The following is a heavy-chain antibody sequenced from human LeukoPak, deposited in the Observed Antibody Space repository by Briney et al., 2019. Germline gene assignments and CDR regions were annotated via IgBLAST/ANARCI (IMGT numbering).Heavy chain of an antibody. J-gene: IGHJ4*02. D-gene: IGHD6-13*01. CDR2: IKQDGSEK. V-gene: IGHV3-7*03. Sequence: QPGGSLRLSCAASGFTFSTYWMSWVRQAPGMGLEWVANIKQDGSEKRYVDSVRGRFTISRDNAKNSLYLQMNSLRAEDTAVYYCARDVVAAAGSFDYWGQGTQVTVSS. CDR1: GFTFSTYW. CDR3: ARDVVAAAGSFDY.